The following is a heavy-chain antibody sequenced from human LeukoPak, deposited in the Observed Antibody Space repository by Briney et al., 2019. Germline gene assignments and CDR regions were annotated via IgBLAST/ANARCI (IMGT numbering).Heavy chain of an antibody. D-gene: IGHD6-19*01. V-gene: IGHV3-23*01. CDR3: ARGLYQWYFDY. CDR1: GFTFSSYG. Sequence: GGSLRLSCAASGFTFSSYGMHWVRQAPGKGLEWVSAISGSGGSTYYADSVKGRFTISRDNSKNALYLQMNSLRADDTAVYYCARGLYQWYFDYWGQGTLVTVSS. J-gene: IGHJ4*02. CDR2: ISGSGGST.